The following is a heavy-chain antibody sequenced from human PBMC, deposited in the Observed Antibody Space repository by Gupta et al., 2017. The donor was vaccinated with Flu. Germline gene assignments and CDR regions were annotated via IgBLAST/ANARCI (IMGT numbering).Heavy chain of an antibody. V-gene: IGHV3-48*03. CDR2: ISSIAAT. Sequence: EVQLVESGGGLVQPGGSLRLSVVGSGFRFSDYELSWVRVAPGKGLEWVSFISSIAATYYTDSVKGRFTTSRDNAKNAVYLQMNSLRAEDTAFYYCARGHWDSWGQGTLVTVSS. CDR1: GFRFSDYE. CDR3: ARGHWDS. J-gene: IGHJ4*02.